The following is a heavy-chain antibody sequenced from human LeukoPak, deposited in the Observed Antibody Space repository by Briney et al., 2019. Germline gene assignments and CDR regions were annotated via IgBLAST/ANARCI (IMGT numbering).Heavy chain of an antibody. D-gene: IGHD2-2*01. CDR3: AKDVVVAPAARYNWFAP. Sequence: AGGSLRLSCAASGFTFSSYAMSWVRQAPGKGLEWVSAISGSGGSTYYADSVKGRFTISRDNSKNTLYLQMNSLRAEDTAVYYCAKDVVVAPAARYNWFAPWGQGTLVTVSS. CDR2: ISGSGGST. J-gene: IGHJ5*02. V-gene: IGHV3-23*01. CDR1: GFTFSSYA.